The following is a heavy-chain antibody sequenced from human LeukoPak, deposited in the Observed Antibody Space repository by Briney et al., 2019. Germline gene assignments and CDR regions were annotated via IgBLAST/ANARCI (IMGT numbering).Heavy chain of an antibody. CDR3: ARVALGYCSSTSCYGVYYYYYYGMDV. CDR2: INHSGGT. Sequence: SETLSLTCAVYGGSFSGYYWSWIRQPPGKGLEWVGEINHSGGTNYNPPLKSRVTISVDTSKNQFSLKLSSVTAADTAVYYCARVALGYCSSTSCYGVYYYYYYGMDVWGQGTTVTVSS. J-gene: IGHJ6*02. V-gene: IGHV4-34*01. CDR1: GGSFSGYY. D-gene: IGHD2-2*01.